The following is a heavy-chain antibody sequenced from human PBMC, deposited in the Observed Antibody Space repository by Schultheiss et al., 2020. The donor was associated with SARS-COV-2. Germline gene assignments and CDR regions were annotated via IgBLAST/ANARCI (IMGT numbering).Heavy chain of an antibody. D-gene: IGHD1-26*01. CDR3: AKDPSPSGSRTYYFDY. V-gene: IGHV3-74*01. CDR2: INSDGSST. Sequence: GGSLRLSCAASGFTFSSYSMNWVRQAPGKGLVWVSRINSDGSSTSYADSVKGRFTISRENAKNSLYLQMNSLRAEDTAVYYCAKDPSPSGSRTYYFDYWGQGTLVTVSS. CDR1: GFTFSSYS. J-gene: IGHJ4*02.